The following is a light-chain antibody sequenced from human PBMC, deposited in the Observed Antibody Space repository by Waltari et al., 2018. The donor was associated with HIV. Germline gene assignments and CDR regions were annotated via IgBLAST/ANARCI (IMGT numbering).Light chain of an antibody. CDR1: QSVNSN. CDR2: GAS. J-gene: IGKJ1*01. V-gene: IGKV3-15*01. CDR3: QQYNNWPRGS. Sequence: EIVMTQSPATLSVSPGERATLSCRASQSVNSNLAWYQQKPGQAPRLLIYGASTRATGIPDRFSGSGSGTEFTLTISSLQSEDFAVYYCQQYNNWPRGSFGQGTKVEIK.